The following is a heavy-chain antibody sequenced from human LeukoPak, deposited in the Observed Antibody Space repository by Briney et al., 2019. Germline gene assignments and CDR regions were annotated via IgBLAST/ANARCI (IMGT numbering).Heavy chain of an antibody. J-gene: IGHJ5*02. CDR1: GFTFSSYA. V-gene: IGHV3-30-3*01. Sequence: PGGSLRLSCAASGFTFSSYAMHWVRQAPGKGLECVAVISYDGSNKYYADSVKGRFTISRDNAKNSLYLQMNSLRAEDTAVYYCARGLPRGWFDPLGQGTLVTVSS. CDR2: ISYDGSNK. CDR3: ARGLPRGWFDP.